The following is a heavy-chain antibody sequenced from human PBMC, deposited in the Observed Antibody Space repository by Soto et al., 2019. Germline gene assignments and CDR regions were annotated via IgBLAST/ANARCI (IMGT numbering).Heavy chain of an antibody. Sequence: RASVKVSCNASGYTFTSYYMHWVRQAPGQGLEWMGIINPSGGSTSYAQKFQGRVTMTADTSTSTAYMELSSLRSEDTAVYYCARDGAVAGTTSTQYYYGMDVWGQGTTVTVSS. CDR3: ARDGAVAGTTSTQYYYGMDV. V-gene: IGHV1-46*01. CDR1: GYTFTSYY. CDR2: INPSGGST. D-gene: IGHD1-1*01. J-gene: IGHJ6*02.